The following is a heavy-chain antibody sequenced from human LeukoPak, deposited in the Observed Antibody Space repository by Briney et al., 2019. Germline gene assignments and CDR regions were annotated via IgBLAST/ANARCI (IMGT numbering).Heavy chain of an antibody. V-gene: IGHV3-23*01. D-gene: IGHD5-12*01. CDR3: ARDGDSGYDYVGLDY. CDR2: ISGNGGRT. CDR1: AFTFSTFA. J-gene: IGHJ4*02. Sequence: PGGSLRLSCAASAFTFSTFAMSWVRQAPGKGLEWVSTISGNGGRTYYADSVKGRFTISRDNSKNTLYLQMNSLRAEDTAVYYCARDGDSGYDYVGLDYWGQGTLVTVSS.